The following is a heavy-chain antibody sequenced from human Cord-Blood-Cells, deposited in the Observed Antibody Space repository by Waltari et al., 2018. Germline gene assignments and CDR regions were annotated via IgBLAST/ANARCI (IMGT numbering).Heavy chain of an antibody. Sequence: EVQLVDSGGGLVKAGGSLRLSCAASGFPFSNAWMSWVRQAPGKGLEWVGRIKSKTDGGTTDYAAPVKGRFTISRDDSKNTLYLQMNSLKTEDTAVYYCTTYFSSGSYYFDYWGQGTLVTVSS. CDR2: IKSKTDGGTT. CDR3: TTYFSSGSYYFDY. CDR1: GFPFSNAW. D-gene: IGHD1-26*01. V-gene: IGHV3-15*01. J-gene: IGHJ4*02.